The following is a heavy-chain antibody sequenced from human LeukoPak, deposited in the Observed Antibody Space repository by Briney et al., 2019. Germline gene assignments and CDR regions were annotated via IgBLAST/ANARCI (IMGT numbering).Heavy chain of an antibody. CDR1: GFTFSVYT. D-gene: IGHD1-26*01. V-gene: IGHV3-21*01. Sequence: NPGGSLRLSCAASGFTFSVYTMNWVRQAPGKGLEWVSSISSSSSYIYYADSVKGRFTISRDNAKNSLFLLMNSLRAEDTAVYYCASGGDRWELPIIWGRGTMVIVSS. J-gene: IGHJ3*02. CDR3: ASGGDRWELPII. CDR2: ISSSSSYI.